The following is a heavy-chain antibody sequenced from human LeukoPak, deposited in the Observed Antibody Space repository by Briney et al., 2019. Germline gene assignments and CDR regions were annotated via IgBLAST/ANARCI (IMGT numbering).Heavy chain of an antibody. CDR2: IIPIFGTA. V-gene: IGHV1-69*13. CDR3: AREYYYDSSGYYLSDAFDI. J-gene: IGHJ3*02. Sequence: SVKVSCKASGGTFSSYAISWVRQAPGQGLEWMGGIIPIFGTANYAQKFQGRVTITADESTSTAYMELSSLRSEDTAVYYCAREYYYDSSGYYLSDAFDIWGQGTVVTVSS. D-gene: IGHD3-22*01. CDR1: GGTFSSYA.